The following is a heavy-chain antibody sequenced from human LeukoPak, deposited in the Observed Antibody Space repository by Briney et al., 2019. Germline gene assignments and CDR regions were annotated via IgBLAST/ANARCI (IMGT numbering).Heavy chain of an antibody. V-gene: IGHV3-23*01. CDR1: GFTFSNYG. Sequence: GGSLRLSCAASGFTFSNYGLNWVRQAPGKGLEWVAAISASGDDTFYADSVKGRFTISRDNSKNILYLQMNSLRAEDTAMYFCAKDVWWSVSWGQGTPVTVSS. D-gene: IGHD2-8*02. CDR3: AKDVWWSVS. CDR2: ISASGDDT. J-gene: IGHJ5*02.